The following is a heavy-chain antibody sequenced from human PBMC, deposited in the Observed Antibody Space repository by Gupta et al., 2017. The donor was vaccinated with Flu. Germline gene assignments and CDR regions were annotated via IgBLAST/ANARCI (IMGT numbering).Heavy chain of an antibody. CDR3: AKPITHNYYYYYMDV. J-gene: IGHJ6*03. CDR2: ISFDGSHK. Sequence: QVQLVESGGGVVQPGRSLRLSCAASGFAFSSYGIHWVRQSPGKGLEWVAVISFDGSHKYYADPVKGRFTISRDNSKNTLYLQMNTLRAEDTAVYYCAKPITHNYYYYYMDVWGKGTTVTVSS. D-gene: IGHD1-20*01. CDR1: GFAFSSYG. V-gene: IGHV3-30*18.